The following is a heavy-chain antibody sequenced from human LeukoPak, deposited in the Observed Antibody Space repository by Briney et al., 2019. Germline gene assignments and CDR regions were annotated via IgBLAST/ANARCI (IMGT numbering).Heavy chain of an antibody. CDR1: GFIFSSFG. CDR2: INWNGGST. V-gene: IGHV3-20*04. J-gene: IGHJ6*03. CDR3: ARGHVESIAARRTYMDV. D-gene: IGHD6-6*01. Sequence: PGGSLRLSCTASGFIFSSFGMTWVRQVPGKGLEWVSGINWNGGSTRYADSVKGRFTISRDNAKNSLYLQMNSLRAEDTALYYCARGHVESIAARRTYMDVWGKGTTVTVSS.